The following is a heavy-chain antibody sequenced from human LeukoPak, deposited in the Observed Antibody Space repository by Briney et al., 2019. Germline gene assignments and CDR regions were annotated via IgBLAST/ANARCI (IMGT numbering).Heavy chain of an antibody. CDR2: IWYDGSNK. J-gene: IGHJ6*02. V-gene: IGHV3-33*08. D-gene: IGHD3-16*02. CDR1: GFTFSGSA. CDR3: ARDRSRNYYYYGMDV. Sequence: PGGSLRLSCAASGFTFSGSAMHWVRQAPGKGLEWVAVIWYDGSNKYYADSVKGRFTISRDNSKNTLYLQMNSLRAEDTAVYYCARDRSRNYYYYGMDVWGQGTTVTVSS.